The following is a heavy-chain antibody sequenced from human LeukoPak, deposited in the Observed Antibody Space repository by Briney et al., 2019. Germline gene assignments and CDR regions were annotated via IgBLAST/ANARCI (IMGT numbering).Heavy chain of an antibody. CDR3: AKGTTGIAVAGTGYFQH. CDR2: ISESGGST. Sequence: GGSLRLSCAASGFTFSSYAMSWVRQAPGRGLEWVSGISESGGSTYYADYVKGRFTISRDNSKNTLYLQMNSLRAEDTAVYYCAKGTTGIAVAGTGYFQHWGQGTLVTVSS. J-gene: IGHJ1*01. CDR1: GFTFSSYA. V-gene: IGHV3-23*01. D-gene: IGHD6-19*01.